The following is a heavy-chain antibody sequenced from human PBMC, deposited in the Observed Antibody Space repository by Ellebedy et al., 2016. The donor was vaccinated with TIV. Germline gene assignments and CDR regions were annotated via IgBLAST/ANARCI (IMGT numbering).Heavy chain of an antibody. Sequence: GESLKISCAASGFNFRSYSMAWVRQAPGKGLEWVAKIRQEGDEIYYVESVKGRFTISSDNAKNSLFLQMNSLGVEDTAVYYCARRTSYGDYAVQVNPWFDPWGQGTLVTVSS. V-gene: IGHV3-7*01. CDR1: GFNFRSYS. J-gene: IGHJ5*02. CDR2: IRQEGDEI. D-gene: IGHD4-17*01. CDR3: ARRTSYGDYAVQVNPWFDP.